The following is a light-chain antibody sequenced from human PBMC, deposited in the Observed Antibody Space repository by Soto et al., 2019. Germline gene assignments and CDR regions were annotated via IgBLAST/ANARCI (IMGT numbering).Light chain of an antibody. CDR2: KAS. J-gene: IGKJ4*01. CDR1: QSISSW. CDR3: QQYKSYSLT. Sequence: DIQMTQSPSTLSASVGDRVTITCRASQSISSWLAWYQQKPGKAPNLLIYKASSLESAVPSRVRGSGSGTEFTLTISSLQPDDFATYYCQQYKSYSLTFGGGTKVEIK. V-gene: IGKV1-5*03.